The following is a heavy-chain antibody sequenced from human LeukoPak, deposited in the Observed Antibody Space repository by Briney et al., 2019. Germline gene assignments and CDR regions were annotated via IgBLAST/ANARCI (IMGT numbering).Heavy chain of an antibody. D-gene: IGHD6-6*01. CDR2: IIPIFGTA. CDR3: ARGAREYSSSSGVDY. V-gene: IGHV1-69*05. J-gene: IGHJ4*02. CDR1: GGTFSSYA. Sequence: SVKVSCKASGGTFSSYAISWVRQAPGQGLEWMGGIIPIFGTANYAQKFQGRVTITTDESTSTAYMELSSLRSEDTAVYYCARGAREYSSSSGVDYWGQGTLVTVSS.